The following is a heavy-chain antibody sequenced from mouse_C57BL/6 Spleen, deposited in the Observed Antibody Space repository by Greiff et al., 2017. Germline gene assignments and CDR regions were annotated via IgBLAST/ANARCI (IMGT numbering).Heavy chain of an antibody. D-gene: IGHD1-1*01. CDR3: ANYGSSYDAMDY. V-gene: IGHV1-55*01. CDR1: GYTFTSYW. CDR2: IYPGSGST. Sequence: QVQLQQPGAELVKPGASVKMSCKASGYTFTSYWITWVKQRPGQGLEWIGDIYPGSGSTNYNEKFKSKATLTVDTSSSTAYMQLSGLTSEDSAVYYCANYGSSYDAMDYWGQGTSVTVSS. J-gene: IGHJ4*01.